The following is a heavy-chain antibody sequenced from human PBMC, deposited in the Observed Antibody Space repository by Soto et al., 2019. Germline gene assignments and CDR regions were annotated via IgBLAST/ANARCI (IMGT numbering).Heavy chain of an antibody. J-gene: IGHJ4*02. D-gene: IGHD5-12*01. V-gene: IGHV1-69*02. CDR1: GDTFSSYT. CDR2: IIPILAIV. Sequence: QVQLAQSGAEVKKPGSSVKVSCKASGDTFSSYTISWVRQAPGQGLEWMGRIIPILAIVNYAQKFQGRVTITADKSTSTACMELSSLKSEDTAVYYCAREDIVATTWAYFDYWGQGTLVTVSS. CDR3: AREDIVATTWAYFDY.